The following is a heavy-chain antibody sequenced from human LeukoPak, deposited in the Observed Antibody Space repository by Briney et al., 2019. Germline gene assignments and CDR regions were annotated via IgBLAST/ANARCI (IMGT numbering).Heavy chain of an antibody. J-gene: IGHJ6*04. CDR1: GFTFSSYS. V-gene: IGHV3-21*01. Sequence: GASLRLSRAPSGFTFSSYSMNWVRQAPGKGLEWVSSISSSSSYIYYADSVTGRFTISRDNAKNSLYLQMNSLRAEDTAVYYCAERGITMIGGVWGKGTTVTISS. CDR3: AERGITMIGGV. CDR2: ISSSSSYI. D-gene: IGHD3-10*02.